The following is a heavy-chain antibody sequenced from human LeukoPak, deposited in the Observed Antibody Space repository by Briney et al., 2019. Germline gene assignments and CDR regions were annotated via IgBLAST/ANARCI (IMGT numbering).Heavy chain of an antibody. D-gene: IGHD2-2*01. CDR2: MTSDGAST. CDR3: AKEGEDIVVVPAAYFDY. Sequence: GGSLRLSCAASGFSFSTSGMFWVRHAPGEGVEYVSVMTSDGASTFYANSVKGRFTISRDNSKNTLYLQMGSLRAEDTAVYYCAKEGEDIVVVPAAYFDYWGQGTLVTVSS. CDR1: GFSFSTSG. V-gene: IGHV3-64*01. J-gene: IGHJ4*02.